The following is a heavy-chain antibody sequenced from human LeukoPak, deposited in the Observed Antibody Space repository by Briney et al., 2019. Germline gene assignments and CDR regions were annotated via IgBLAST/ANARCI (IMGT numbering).Heavy chain of an antibody. CDR2: ISYDGSNK. CDR3: AGARGYSGYALGDY. V-gene: IGHV3-30*04. D-gene: IGHD5-12*01. J-gene: IGHJ4*02. CDR1: GFTFSSYA. Sequence: GRSLRLSCAASGFTFSSYAMHWVRPAPGKGLGWVAVISYDGSNKYYADSVKGRFTISRDNSKNTLYLQMNSLRAEDTAVYYCAGARGYSGYALGDYWGQGTLVTVSS.